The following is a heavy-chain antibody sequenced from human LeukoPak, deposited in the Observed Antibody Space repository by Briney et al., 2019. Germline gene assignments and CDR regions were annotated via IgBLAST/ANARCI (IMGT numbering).Heavy chain of an antibody. J-gene: IGHJ4*02. V-gene: IGHV3-7*01. Sequence: QPGGSLILSCAASGFTFSSYWMSWVRQAPGKGLEWVANIKQDGSEKYYVDSVKGRFTISRDNAKNSLYLQMNSLRAEDTAVYYCARVYDYVWGSYRNFDYWGQGTLVTVSS. CDR2: IKQDGSEK. D-gene: IGHD3-16*02. CDR3: ARVYDYVWGSYRNFDY. CDR1: GFTFSSYW.